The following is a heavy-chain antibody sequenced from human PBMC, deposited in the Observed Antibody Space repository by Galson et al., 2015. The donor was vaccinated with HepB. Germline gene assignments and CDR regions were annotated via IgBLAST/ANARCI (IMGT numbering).Heavy chain of an antibody. CDR2: INHSGST. CDR3: ARLAAAGAHYYYGMDV. V-gene: IGHV4-34*01. J-gene: IGHJ6*02. D-gene: IGHD6-13*01. Sequence: ETLSLTCAVYGGSFSGYYWSWIRQPPGKGLEWIGEINHSGSTNYNPSLKSRVTISVDTSKNQFSLKLSSVTAADTAVYYCARLAAAGAHYYYGMDVWGQGTTVTVSS. CDR1: GGSFSGYY.